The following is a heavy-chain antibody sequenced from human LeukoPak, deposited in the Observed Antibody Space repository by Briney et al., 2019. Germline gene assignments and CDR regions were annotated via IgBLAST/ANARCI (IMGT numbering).Heavy chain of an antibody. CDR3: ARGFGGPLDY. V-gene: IGHV3-21*04. D-gene: IGHD3-10*01. CDR1: GFTFSDCS. Sequence: GGSLRLSCAASGFTFSDCSMNWVRQAPGKGLEWVASISSSSPYIYYTDSVKGRFTISRDNAKNSLYLQMNSLRAEDTAVYYCARGFGGPLDYWGQGTLVTVSS. J-gene: IGHJ4*02. CDR2: ISSSSPYI.